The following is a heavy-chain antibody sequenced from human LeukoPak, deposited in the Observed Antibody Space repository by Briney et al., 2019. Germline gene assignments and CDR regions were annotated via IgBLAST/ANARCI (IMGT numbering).Heavy chain of an antibody. CDR3: AELGITMIGGV. CDR1: GFTFSDYY. CDR2: IGDSGGDK. D-gene: IGHD3-10*02. J-gene: IGHJ6*04. Sequence: GGSLRLSCAASGFTFSDYYMSWIRQSPGKGLEWLSHIGDSGGDKNYADSVKGRFTISRDNAKNSLYLQMNSLRAEDTAVYYCAELGITMIGGVWGKGTTATISS. V-gene: IGHV3-11*06.